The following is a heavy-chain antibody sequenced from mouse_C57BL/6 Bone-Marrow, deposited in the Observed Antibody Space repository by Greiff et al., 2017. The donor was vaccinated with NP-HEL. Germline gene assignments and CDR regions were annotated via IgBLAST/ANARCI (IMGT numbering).Heavy chain of an antibody. D-gene: IGHD1-1*01. CDR2: IDPENGDT. J-gene: IGHJ2*01. V-gene: IGHV14-4*01. CDR1: GFNIKDDY. CDR3: TTALVDYYGSSYRFDY. Sequence: EVQLQQSGAELVRPGASVKLSCTASGFNIKDDYMHWVKQRPEQGLEWIGWIDPENGDTEYASKFQGKAPITADTSSNTAYLQLSSLTSEDTAVYYCTTALVDYYGSSYRFDYWGQGTTLTVSS.